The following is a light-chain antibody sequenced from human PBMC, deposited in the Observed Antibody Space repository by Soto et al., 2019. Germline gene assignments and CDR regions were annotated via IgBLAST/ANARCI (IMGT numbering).Light chain of an antibody. J-gene: IGKJ1*01. Sequence: EMVMTQSPATLSVSPGERATLSCRASQSVSSNLAWYQQKPGQAPRLIIYGASTRAIGIPASFSGSGSGTEFTLTISSLQSEDFAVYYCQQYNNWPPWTFGQGTQVEIK. CDR3: QQYNNWPPWT. V-gene: IGKV3-15*01. CDR1: QSVSSN. CDR2: GAS.